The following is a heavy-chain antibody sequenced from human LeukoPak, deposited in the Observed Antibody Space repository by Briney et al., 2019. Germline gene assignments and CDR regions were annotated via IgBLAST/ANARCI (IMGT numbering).Heavy chain of an antibody. CDR3: ARGLVVVIANTWGYLDY. CDR1: GGSFSGYY. J-gene: IGHJ4*02. Sequence: SSETLSLTCAVYGGSFSGYYWSWMRQPPGKGLEWIGEINHSGSTNYNPSLKSRVTISVDTSKNQFSLKLSSVTAADTAVYYCARGLVVVIANTWGYLDYWGQGTLVSVSS. V-gene: IGHV4-34*01. D-gene: IGHD2-21*01. CDR2: INHSGST.